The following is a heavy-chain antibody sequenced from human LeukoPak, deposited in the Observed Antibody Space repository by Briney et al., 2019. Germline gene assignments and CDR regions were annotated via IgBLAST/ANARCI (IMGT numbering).Heavy chain of an antibody. CDR1: GGSISSFY. D-gene: IGHD6-13*01. CDR2: ISYSGST. CDR3: ARYGSSWSRGDAFDI. V-gene: IGHV4-59*01. J-gene: IGHJ3*02. Sequence: SETLSLTCTVSGGSISSFYWTWIRQPPGMVLEWIGYISYSGSTNYNPSLKSRVTISLDTSKNQFSLKLSSVTTADTAVYYCARYGSSWSRGDAFDIWGQGTMVTVSS.